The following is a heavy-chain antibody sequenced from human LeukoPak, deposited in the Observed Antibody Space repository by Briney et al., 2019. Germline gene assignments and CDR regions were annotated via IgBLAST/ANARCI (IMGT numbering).Heavy chain of an antibody. V-gene: IGHV3-21*01. CDR2: ISSSSSYI. J-gene: IGHJ4*02. D-gene: IGHD6-19*01. CDR1: GFTFSSYS. Sequence: GGSLRLSCAASGFTFSSYSMNWVRQAPGKGLEWVSSISSSSSYIYYADSVKGRFTISRDNAKNSLYLQMNSLRAEDTAVYYCAIDVAGTKDYWGQGTLVTVSS. CDR3: AIDVAGTKDY.